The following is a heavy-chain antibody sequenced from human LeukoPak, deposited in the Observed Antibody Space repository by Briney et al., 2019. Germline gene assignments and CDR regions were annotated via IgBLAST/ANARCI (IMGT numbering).Heavy chain of an antibody. CDR3: VRVGSVAGSDYLDY. D-gene: IGHD6-19*01. J-gene: IGHJ4*02. V-gene: IGHV3-72*01. Sequence: PGGSLRLSCAVSGFTFSDHFLDWVRQAPGKGLEWVGRSRNKAKSYTTEYAASVKGRFTISRDDSKNSLYLQMNSLKTADTAVYYCVRVGSVAGSDYLDYWGQGTLVTASS. CDR2: SRNKAKSYTT. CDR1: GFTFSDHF.